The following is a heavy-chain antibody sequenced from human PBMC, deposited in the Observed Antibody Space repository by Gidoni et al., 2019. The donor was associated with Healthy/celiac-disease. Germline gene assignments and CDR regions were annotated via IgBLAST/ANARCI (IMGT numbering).Heavy chain of an antibody. CDR1: GGSFSGYY. CDR2: INHSGST. Sequence: QVQLQQWGAGLLKPSETLSLTCAVYGGSFSGYYWSWIRQPPGKGLEWIGEINHSGSTNYNPALKSRVTISVDTSKNQFSLKLSSVTAADTAVYYCARGGFMVRGVIYYWGQGTLVTVSS. J-gene: IGHJ4*02. D-gene: IGHD3-10*01. V-gene: IGHV4-34*01. CDR3: ARGGFMVRGVIYY.